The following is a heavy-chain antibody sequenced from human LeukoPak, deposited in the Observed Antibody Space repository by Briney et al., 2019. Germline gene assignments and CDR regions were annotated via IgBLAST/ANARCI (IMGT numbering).Heavy chain of an antibody. J-gene: IGHJ3*02. V-gene: IGHV4-34*01. CDR1: GGSFSGYY. D-gene: IGHD3-22*01. CDR2: INHSGST. CDR3: ASCPDSSSLGDCVFDI. Sequence: TSETLSLTCAVYGGSFSGYYWSWIRQPPGKGLEWIGEINHSGSTNYNPSLKSRVTISVDTSKNQFSLKLSSVTAADTAVYYCASCPDSSSLGDCVFDIWGQGTMVTVSS.